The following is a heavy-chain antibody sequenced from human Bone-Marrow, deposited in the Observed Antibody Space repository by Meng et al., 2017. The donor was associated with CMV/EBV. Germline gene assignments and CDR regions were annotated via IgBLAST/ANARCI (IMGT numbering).Heavy chain of an antibody. J-gene: IGHJ6*02. Sequence: GSLRLSCTVSGGSISSYYWSWIRQPPGKGLEWIGYIYYSGSTNYNPSLKSRVTISVDTSKNQFSLKLSSVTAADTAVYYCARLKLSAYYYYGMDVWGPGTTVTVSS. CDR2: IYYSGST. D-gene: IGHD1-7*01. V-gene: IGHV4-59*01. CDR1: GGSISSYY. CDR3: ARLKLSAYYYYGMDV.